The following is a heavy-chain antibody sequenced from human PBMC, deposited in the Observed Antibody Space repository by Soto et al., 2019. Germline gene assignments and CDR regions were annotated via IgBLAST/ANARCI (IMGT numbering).Heavy chain of an antibody. J-gene: IGHJ4*02. CDR3: AKDLGYCSGGSCYSEGYFDS. CDR1: GFTFSSYG. D-gene: IGHD2-15*01. CDR2: VSYDGSNK. V-gene: IGHV3-30*18. Sequence: GGSLRLSCAASGFTFSSYGMHWVRQAPGKGLEWVALVSYDGSNKNYAASVKGRFAISRDNSKNTLYLQMNMLRTEDAAVYYCAKDLGYCSGGSCYSEGYFDSWGQGALVTVSS.